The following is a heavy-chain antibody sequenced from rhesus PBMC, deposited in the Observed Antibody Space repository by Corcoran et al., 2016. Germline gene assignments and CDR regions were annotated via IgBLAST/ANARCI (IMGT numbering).Heavy chain of an antibody. D-gene: IGHD6-43*01. CDR1: GGSISSSY. J-gene: IGHJ4*01. CDR3: ARSSGYSSSYTFDY. V-gene: IGHV4-169*01. CDR2: IYGSGSST. Sequence: QLQLQESGPGLVKPSETLSVTCAVSGGSISSSYWSWIRQAPGKGLEWIGYIYGSGSSTNYNPSLKSRVTLSVDTSKNPLSLKLSSVTTADTAVYYCARSSGYSSSYTFDYWGQGVLVTVSS.